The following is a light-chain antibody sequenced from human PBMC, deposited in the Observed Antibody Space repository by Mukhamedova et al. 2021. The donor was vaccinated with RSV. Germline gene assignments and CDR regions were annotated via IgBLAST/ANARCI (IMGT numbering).Light chain of an antibody. J-gene: IGLJ2*01. CDR3: CSYAGTYTFVV. Sequence: AKAPKLLIYDVDKRPSGVPDRFSGSKSGNTASLTIPGLQAEDEADYYCCSYAGTYTFVVFGGGTKLTVL. V-gene: IGLV2-11*01. CDR2: DVD.